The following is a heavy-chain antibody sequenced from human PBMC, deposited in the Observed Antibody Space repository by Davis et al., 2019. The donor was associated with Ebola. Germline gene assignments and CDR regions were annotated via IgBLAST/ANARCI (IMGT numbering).Heavy chain of an antibody. CDR2: ISRSSTYR. J-gene: IGHJ6*02. CDR1: GFTFSSYS. Sequence: GESLKISCAASGFTFSSYSMNWVRQAPGKGLEWVSSISRSSTYRDYADSVKGRFTISRDNAKNSLYLQMNSLGAEDTAVYYCARDPTRTYYDFWSGSSDYYYGMDVWGQGTTVTVSS. D-gene: IGHD3-3*01. V-gene: IGHV3-21*01. CDR3: ARDPTRTYYDFWSGSSDYYYGMDV.